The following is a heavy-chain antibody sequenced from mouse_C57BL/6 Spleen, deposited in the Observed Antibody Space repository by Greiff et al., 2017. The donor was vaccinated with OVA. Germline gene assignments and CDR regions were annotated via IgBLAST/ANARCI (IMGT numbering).Heavy chain of an antibody. J-gene: IGHJ1*03. D-gene: IGHD2-4*01. CDR1: GYSITSDY. V-gene: IGHV3-8*01. CDR3: ARYKGYYDYGVWYFDV. CDR2: ISYSGST. Sequence: EVKLMESGPGLAKPSQTLSLTCSVTGYSITSDYWNWIRKFPGHKLEYMGYISYSGSTYYNPSLKSRISITRDTSKNQYYLQLNSVTTEDTATYYCARYKGYYDYGVWYFDVWGTGTTVTVSS.